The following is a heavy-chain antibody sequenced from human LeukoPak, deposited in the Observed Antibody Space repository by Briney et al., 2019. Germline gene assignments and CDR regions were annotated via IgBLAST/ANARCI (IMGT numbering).Heavy chain of an antibody. CDR1: GYSISSGYY. V-gene: IGHV4-38-2*02. D-gene: IGHD3-22*01. CDR2: IIHSGST. Sequence: SETLSLTCTVSGYSISSGYYWGWIRQLPGKGLEWIGNIIHSGSTYYNPSLKSRVTISVDTSKNQFSLKLTSVTAADTAVYYCARVVSMTMIVVIPLYFDYWGQGTPVTVSS. J-gene: IGHJ4*02. CDR3: ARVVSMTMIVVIPLYFDY.